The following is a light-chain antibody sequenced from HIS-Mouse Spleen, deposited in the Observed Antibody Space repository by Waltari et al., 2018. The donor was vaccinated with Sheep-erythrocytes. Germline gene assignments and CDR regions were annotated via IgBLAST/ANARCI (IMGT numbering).Light chain of an antibody. V-gene: IGLV2-23*01. CDR1: SSDVGSYNL. CDR2: EGS. J-gene: IGLJ3*02. Sequence: QSALTQPPSVSGSPGQSITISCTGPSSDVGSYNLVSWYQQHPGKAPKLMIYEGSKRPSGVSNRFSGSKSGNTASLTISGLQAEDEADYYCCSYAGSSTPWVFGGGTKLTVL. CDR3: CSYAGSSTPWV.